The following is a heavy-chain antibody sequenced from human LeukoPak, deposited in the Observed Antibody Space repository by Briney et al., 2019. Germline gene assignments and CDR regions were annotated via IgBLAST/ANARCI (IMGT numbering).Heavy chain of an antibody. V-gene: IGHV3-23*01. CDR3: AKDFGPDKSDY. D-gene: IGHD3-3*01. J-gene: IGHJ4*02. Sequence: GGTLRLSCAASGFTFSSYGMSWVRQAPGKGLEWVSAISGSGGSTYYADSVKGRFTISRDNSKNTLYLQMNSLRAEDTAVYYCAKDFGPDKSDYWGQGTLVTVSS. CDR1: GFTFSSYG. CDR2: ISGSGGST.